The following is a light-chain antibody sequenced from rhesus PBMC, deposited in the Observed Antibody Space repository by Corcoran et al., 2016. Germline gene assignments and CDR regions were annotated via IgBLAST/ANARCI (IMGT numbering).Light chain of an antibody. J-gene: IGKJ3*01. Sequence: DVQMTQSPSSLSASVGDTVTVTCRASQGIYSYLAWYQVKPGKAPRPLNYYASNLKSGGPSRFSGSGSGTEFILTISSLQPEDFATYYGQKYNSAPFTFGPGTKLDIK. CDR2: YAS. CDR1: QGIYSY. V-gene: IGKV1-37*01. CDR3: QKYNSAPFT.